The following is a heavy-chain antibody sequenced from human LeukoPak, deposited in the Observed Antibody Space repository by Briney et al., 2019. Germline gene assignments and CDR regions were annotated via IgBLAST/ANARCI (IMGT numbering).Heavy chain of an antibody. CDR2: INHSGST. Sequence: SETLSLTCAVYGGSFSGYYWSWLRQPPGKGMEWLGEINHSGSTNYNPSLKSRVTISVDTSKNQFSLKLSSVTAADTAVYYCARGQPRDYDFWSGYGYNWFDPWGQGTLVTVSS. V-gene: IGHV4-34*01. CDR1: GGSFSGYY. J-gene: IGHJ5*02. CDR3: ARGQPRDYDFWSGYGYNWFDP. D-gene: IGHD3-3*01.